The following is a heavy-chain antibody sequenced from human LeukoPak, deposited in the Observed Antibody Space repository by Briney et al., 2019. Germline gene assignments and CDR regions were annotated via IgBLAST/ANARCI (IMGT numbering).Heavy chain of an antibody. D-gene: IGHD2-2*01. V-gene: IGHV1-46*01. CDR2: INPSGGST. Sequence: ASVKVSFKASGYTFISYYMHWVRQAPGQGLEWMGLINPSGGSTSYAQKFQGRVTMTRDMSTSTDYMELSSLRSEDTAVYYCARGVVPALYYYYYYMDVWGKGTTVTISS. CDR1: GYTFISYY. CDR3: ARGVVPALYYYYYYMDV. J-gene: IGHJ6*03.